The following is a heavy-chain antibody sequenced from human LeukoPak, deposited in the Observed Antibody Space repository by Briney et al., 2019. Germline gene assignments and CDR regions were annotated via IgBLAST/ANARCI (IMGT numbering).Heavy chain of an antibody. CDR3: AKDRPGVSSLPDY. CDR1: GFTFSSCA. D-gene: IGHD2-8*01. V-gene: IGHV3-23*01. J-gene: IGHJ4*02. CDR2: ISGSGGST. Sequence: GGSLRLSCAASGFTFSSCATSWVRQAPGKGLEWVSAISGSGGSTYYADSVKGRFTISRDNSKNTLYLQMNSLRAEDTAVYYCAKDRPGVSSLPDYWGQGTLVTVSS.